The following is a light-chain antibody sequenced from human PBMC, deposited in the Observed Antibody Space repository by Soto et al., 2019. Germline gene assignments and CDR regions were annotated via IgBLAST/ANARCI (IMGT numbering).Light chain of an antibody. CDR2: KAS. CDR1: QTISSW. CDR3: QHYYSYPEA. V-gene: IGKV1-5*03. Sequence: DIQMTQSPSTLSGSVGDRVTITCRASQTISSWLAWYQQKPGKAAKLLIYKASTLKSGVPSRFSGSGSWTEFTLTISSLQPDDFATYYCQHYYSYPEAFGQWTKV. J-gene: IGKJ1*01.